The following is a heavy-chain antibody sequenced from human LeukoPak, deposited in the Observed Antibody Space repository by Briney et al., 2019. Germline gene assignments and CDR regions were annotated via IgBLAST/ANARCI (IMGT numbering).Heavy chain of an antibody. CDR2: IYYSGNT. V-gene: IGHV4-39*01. CDR1: GGSISSSNYY. CDR3: AQFKGGSFDF. J-gene: IGHJ3*01. Sequence: PSETLSLTCTVSGGSISSSNYYWGWIRQPPGKGLEWIGSIYYSGNTYYNPSLKSRVTISVDTSKNQFSLKLTSVTAADTAVYYCAQFKGGSFDFWGQGTMVTVSS. D-gene: IGHD1-26*01.